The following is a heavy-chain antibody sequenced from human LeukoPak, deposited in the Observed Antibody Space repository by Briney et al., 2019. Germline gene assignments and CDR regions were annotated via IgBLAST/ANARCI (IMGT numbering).Heavy chain of an antibody. CDR1: GYTFTGYY. Sequence: ASVKVSCKASGYTFTGYYMHWVRQAPGQGLEWMGWINPKSGGTNYAQKFQGRVTMTRDTSISTAYMELSRLRSDDTAGYYCARDFSWFGELLGYFDYWGQGTLVTVSS. V-gene: IGHV1-2*02. J-gene: IGHJ4*02. CDR3: ARDFSWFGELLGYFDY. D-gene: IGHD3-10*01. CDR2: INPKSGGT.